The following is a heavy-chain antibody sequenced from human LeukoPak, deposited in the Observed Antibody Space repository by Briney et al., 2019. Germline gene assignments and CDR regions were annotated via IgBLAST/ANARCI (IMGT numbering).Heavy chain of an antibody. D-gene: IGHD6-13*01. J-gene: IGHJ4*02. CDR2: SYSGGDT. V-gene: IGHV3-53*01. Sequence: GGSLRLSCAASGFTVSRNYMSWVRQAPGKGLEWVSVSYSGGDTYYPDSVKGRFTISRDNAKNSLYLQMNSLRAEDTAVYYCARDPESLRSSWSGWGQGALVTVSS. CDR3: ARDPESLRSSWSG. CDR1: GFTVSRNY.